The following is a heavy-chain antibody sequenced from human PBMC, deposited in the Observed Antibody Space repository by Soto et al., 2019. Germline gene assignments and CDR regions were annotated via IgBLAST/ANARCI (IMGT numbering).Heavy chain of an antibody. D-gene: IGHD2-8*01. CDR3: ARRRVEYCTNGVCLDDAFDI. Sequence: SETLSLTCAVSGDTISSSNWWSWVRQPPGKGLEWIGEIYHSGSTNYNPSLKSRVTISVDKSKNQFSLKLSSVTAADTAVYYCARRRVEYCTNGVCLDDAFDIWGQGTMVTVSS. V-gene: IGHV4-4*02. J-gene: IGHJ3*02. CDR2: IYHSGST. CDR1: GDTISSSNW.